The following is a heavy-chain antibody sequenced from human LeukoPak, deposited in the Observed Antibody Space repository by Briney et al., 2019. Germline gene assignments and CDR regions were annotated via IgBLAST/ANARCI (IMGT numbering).Heavy chain of an antibody. D-gene: IGHD2-2*01. CDR3: VRGGRCSSTSCYDAFDI. J-gene: IGHJ3*02. Sequence: GGSLRLSCAASGFTFSSYWMHWVRHAPGKGLVWVSRINSDGSSTSYADSVKGRFTISRDTAKNTLYLHMNRVRAENTAVYYCVRGGRCSSTSCYDAFDIWGQGTMVTVSS. CDR1: GFTFSSYW. CDR2: INSDGSST. V-gene: IGHV3-74*01.